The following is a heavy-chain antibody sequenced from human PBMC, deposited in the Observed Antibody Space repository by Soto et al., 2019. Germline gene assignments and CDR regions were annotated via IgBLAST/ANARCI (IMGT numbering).Heavy chain of an antibody. CDR2: INSDGSST. Sequence: GSLRLSCAASGFTFSSYWMHWVRQAPGKGLVWVSRINSDGSSTSYADSVKGRFTISRDNAKNTLYLQMNSLRAEDTAVYYCARGTENPNYYDSSGYYSSDFDYWGQGTLVTVSS. J-gene: IGHJ4*02. CDR3: ARGTENPNYYDSSGYYSSDFDY. CDR1: GFTFSSYW. V-gene: IGHV3-74*01. D-gene: IGHD3-22*01.